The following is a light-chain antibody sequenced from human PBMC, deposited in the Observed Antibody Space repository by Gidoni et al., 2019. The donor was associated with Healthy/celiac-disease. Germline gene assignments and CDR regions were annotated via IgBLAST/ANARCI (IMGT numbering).Light chain of an antibody. CDR1: QGISSY. Sequence: AIRMTQSPSSFSASTGDRVTIPCRASQGISSYLAWYQQKPGKAPKLLIYAASTLQRGVPSRFSGSGSGTDFTLTISCLQSEDFATYYCQQYYSYPITFGQGTRLEIK. V-gene: IGKV1-8*01. CDR3: QQYYSYPIT. CDR2: AAS. J-gene: IGKJ5*01.